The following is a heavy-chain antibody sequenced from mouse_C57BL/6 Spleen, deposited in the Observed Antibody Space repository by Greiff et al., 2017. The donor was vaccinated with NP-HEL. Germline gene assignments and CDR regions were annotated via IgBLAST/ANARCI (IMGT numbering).Heavy chain of an antibody. D-gene: IGHD2-3*01. CDR3: ARSVTGDGYYVGAMDY. Sequence: VHLVESGPGLVAPSQSLSITCTVSGFSLTSYAISWVRQPPGKGLEWLGVIWTGGGANYYSDLKSRLSISKDNSKSQVFLKMNSLLTDETARDYGARSVTGDGYYVGAMDYWGQGTSVTVSS. CDR1: GFSLTSYA. V-gene: IGHV2-9-1*01. CDR2: IWTGGGA. J-gene: IGHJ4*01.